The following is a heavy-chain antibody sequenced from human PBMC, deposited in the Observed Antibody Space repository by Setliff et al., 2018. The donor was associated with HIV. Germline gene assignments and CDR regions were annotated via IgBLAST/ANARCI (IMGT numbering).Heavy chain of an antibody. CDR1: GYSISSGYY. CDR2: AYSSGST. V-gene: IGHV4-38-2*01. CDR3: ARGDNFWSGYNF. D-gene: IGHD3-3*01. J-gene: IGHJ3*01. Sequence: SETLSLTCAVSGYSISSGYYWGWIRQPPGKGLEWIGSAYSSGSTYHSPSFKSRITISVDTSKNHFSLNLSSVTAADTAVYYCARGDNFWSGYNFWGQGTMVTVS.